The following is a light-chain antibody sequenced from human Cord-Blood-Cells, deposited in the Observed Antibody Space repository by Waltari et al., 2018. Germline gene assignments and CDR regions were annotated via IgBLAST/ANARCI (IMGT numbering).Light chain of an antibody. CDR1: QSISSY. V-gene: IGKV1-39*01. Sequence: DIQMTQSPSSLSASVGDRVTITCRASQSISSYLYWYQQKPGKAPKLLIYAASSLQSGVPSRCSGSGSATDFTLTISSLQPEDFAAYYCQQSYSTPITFGQGTRLEIK. CDR3: QQSYSTPIT. J-gene: IGKJ5*01. CDR2: AAS.